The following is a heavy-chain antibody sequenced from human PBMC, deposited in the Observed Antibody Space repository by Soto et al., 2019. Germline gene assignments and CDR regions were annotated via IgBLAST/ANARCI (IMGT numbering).Heavy chain of an antibody. J-gene: IGHJ6*03. CDR3: ARRGRTQYCSSTSCYNYYYMDV. Sequence: ASVKVSCKASGYTFTSYAMHWVRQAPGQRLEWMGWINAGNGNTKYSQKFQGRVTITRDTSASTAYMELSSLRSEDTAVYYCARRGRTQYCSSTSCYNYYYMDVWGKGTTVTVSS. CDR2: INAGNGNT. D-gene: IGHD2-2*02. CDR1: GYTFTSYA. V-gene: IGHV1-3*01.